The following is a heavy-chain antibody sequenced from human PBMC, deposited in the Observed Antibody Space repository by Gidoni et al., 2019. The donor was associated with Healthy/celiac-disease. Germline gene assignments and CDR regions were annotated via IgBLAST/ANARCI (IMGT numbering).Heavy chain of an antibody. D-gene: IGHD2-2*01. CDR1: EFTFSSHA. Sequence: DQLLESGGGVVQPGGSLGVSCPTPEFTFSSHAMSWVRQAPGKGLEWVSAISGSGGSTYYADSVKGRFTISRDNSKNTLYLQMNSLRAEDTAVYYCAKGPPVSIVVVPAAIIYWGQGTLVTVSS. CDR3: AKGPPVSIVVVPAAIIY. J-gene: IGHJ4*02. CDR2: ISGSGGST. V-gene: IGHV3-23*01.